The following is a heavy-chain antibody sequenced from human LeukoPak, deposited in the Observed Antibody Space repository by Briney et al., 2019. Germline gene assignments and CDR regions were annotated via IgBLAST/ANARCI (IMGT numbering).Heavy chain of an antibody. CDR1: GFTVSSNY. V-gene: IGHV3-53*01. Sequence: PGGSLRLSCAASGFTVSSNYMSWVRQAPGKGLEWVSVIYSGGSTYYADSVKGRFTISRDNSKNTLYLQMNSLRAEDTAVYYCARFPLNLIVGAPQKAFDSWGQGTMVTVSS. CDR2: IYSGGST. J-gene: IGHJ3*02. CDR3: ARFPLNLIVGAPQKAFDS. D-gene: IGHD1-26*01.